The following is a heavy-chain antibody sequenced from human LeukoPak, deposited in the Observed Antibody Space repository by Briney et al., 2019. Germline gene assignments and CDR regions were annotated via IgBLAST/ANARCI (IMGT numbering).Heavy chain of an antibody. Sequence: SVKVSCKASGGTFSSYAISWVRQAPGQGLEWMGGIIPIFGTANYAQKFQGRVTITADESTSTAYMELSSLRSEDTAVYYCARDLPRYCSSTSCSAYNWFDPWGQGTLVTVSS. CDR2: IIPIFGTA. J-gene: IGHJ5*02. V-gene: IGHV1-69*13. CDR1: GGTFSSYA. CDR3: ARDLPRYCSSTSCSAYNWFDP. D-gene: IGHD2-2*01.